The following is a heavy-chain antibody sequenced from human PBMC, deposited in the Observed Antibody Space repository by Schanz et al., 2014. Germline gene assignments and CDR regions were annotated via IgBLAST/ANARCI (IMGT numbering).Heavy chain of an antibody. Sequence: EVQLVESGGGLVKPGGSLRLSCATSGFTLNNAWMNWVRQAPGKGLQWVARIKSKTDGGTRDYAAPVKGRFTISTDDSKNTMYLQMNSLQPEATAVYYCAADLWFGAVWGVWWGQGTLXTVSS. D-gene: IGHD3-10*01. CDR3: AADLWFGAVWGVW. CDR2: IKSKTDGGTR. V-gene: IGHV3-15*01. J-gene: IGHJ4*02. CDR1: GFTLNNAW.